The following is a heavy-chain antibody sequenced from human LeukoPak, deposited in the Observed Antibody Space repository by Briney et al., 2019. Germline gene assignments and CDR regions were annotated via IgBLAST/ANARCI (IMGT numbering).Heavy chain of an antibody. V-gene: IGHV3-23*01. Sequence: GGSLRLSCAASGFTFSNAWMSWVRQAPGKGLEWVSGISGSGGSTNYADSVKGRFTISRDNSKNTLYLQMNRLRVEDTAVYYCAKVGAAAGTRYFDYWGQGTLVTVSS. CDR1: GFTFSNAW. CDR3: AKVGAAAGTRYFDY. D-gene: IGHD6-13*01. J-gene: IGHJ4*02. CDR2: ISGSGGST.